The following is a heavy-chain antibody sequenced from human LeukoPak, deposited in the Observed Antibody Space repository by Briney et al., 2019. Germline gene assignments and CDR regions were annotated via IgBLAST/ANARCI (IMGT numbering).Heavy chain of an antibody. CDR1: AGTFSSYA. CDR2: ISAYNGNT. Sequence: GASVKVSCKASAGTFSSYAISWVRQDPGQELEWMGWISAYNGNTNYAQKLQGRVTMTTDTSTSTAYMELRSLRSDDTAVYYCARPRSRSYNWFDPWGQGTLVTVSS. CDR3: ARPRSRSYNWFDP. V-gene: IGHV1-18*01. J-gene: IGHJ5*02.